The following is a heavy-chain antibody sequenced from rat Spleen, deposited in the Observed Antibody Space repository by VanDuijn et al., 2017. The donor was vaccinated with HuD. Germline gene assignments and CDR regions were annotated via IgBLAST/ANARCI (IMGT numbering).Heavy chain of an antibody. J-gene: IGHJ3*01. D-gene: IGHD1-11*01. CDR1: GFSLSRHG. Sequence: QVQLKESGPGLVQPSQTLSLTCTVPGFSLSRHGVIWVRQPPGKGLEWIAAIPTGGNTYYNAGLKSRLGISRDTSKSQVFLKMNSLQTDDTAIYFCTRSYGGYSQHWFAYWGQGTLVTVSS. CDR3: TRSYGGYSQHWFAY. V-gene: IGHV2S8*01. CDR2: IPTGGNT.